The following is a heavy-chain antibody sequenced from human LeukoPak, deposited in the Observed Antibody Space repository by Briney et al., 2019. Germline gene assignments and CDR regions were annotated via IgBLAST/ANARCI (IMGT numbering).Heavy chain of an antibody. D-gene: IGHD4-23*01. CDR1: GFTFSSYA. CDR2: ISGSGGST. CDR3: ARVVLDYGGNEGSLYYYMDV. Sequence: GGSLRLSCAASGFTFSSYAMSWVRQAPGKGLEWVSAISGSGGSTYYADSVKGRFTISRDNSKNTLYLQMNSLRAEDTAVYYCARVVLDYGGNEGSLYYYMDVWGKGTTVTVSS. J-gene: IGHJ6*03. V-gene: IGHV3-23*01.